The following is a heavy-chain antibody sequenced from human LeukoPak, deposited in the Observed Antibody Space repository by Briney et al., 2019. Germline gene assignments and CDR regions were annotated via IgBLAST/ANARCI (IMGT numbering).Heavy chain of an antibody. Sequence: PGGSLRLSCSASGFTFSDYHISWIRQAPGKGLEWVSYISSSGSTIYYADSVKGRFTISRDNAKNSLYLQMNSQRAEDTAVYYCARGGTYWERNYYNYYMDIWGKGTTVTVSS. D-gene: IGHD1-1*01. CDR1: GFTFSDYH. CDR3: ARGGTYWERNYYNYYMDI. V-gene: IGHV3-11*04. CDR2: ISSSGSTI. J-gene: IGHJ6*03.